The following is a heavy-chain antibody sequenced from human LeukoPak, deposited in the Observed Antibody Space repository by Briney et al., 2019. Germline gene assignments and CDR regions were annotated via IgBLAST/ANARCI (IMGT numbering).Heavy chain of an antibody. V-gene: IGHV1-2*02. D-gene: IGHD3-22*01. Sequence: VASVKVSCKASGYTFTGYYMHWVRQAPGQGLEWMGWINPNSGGTNYAQKFQGRVTMTRDTSISTAYMELSRLRSDDTAVYYCAREYYYDSSGYYSVLERRKWYAFDIWGQGTMVTVSS. CDR1: GYTFTGYY. CDR2: INPNSGGT. J-gene: IGHJ3*02. CDR3: AREYYYDSSGYYSVLERRKWYAFDI.